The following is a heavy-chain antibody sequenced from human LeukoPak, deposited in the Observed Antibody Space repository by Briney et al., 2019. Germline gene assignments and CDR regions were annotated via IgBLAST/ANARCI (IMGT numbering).Heavy chain of an antibody. V-gene: IGHV4-34*01. J-gene: IGHJ4*02. Sequence: LETLSLTCAVYGGSFSGYYWSWIRQPPGKGLEWIGEINHSGSTNYNPSLKSRVTISVDTSKNQFSLKLSSVTAADTAVYYCARAFPPNYDILTGGGYFDYWGQGTLVTVSS. CDR2: INHSGST. CDR1: GGSFSGYY. CDR3: ARAFPPNYDILTGGGYFDY. D-gene: IGHD3-9*01.